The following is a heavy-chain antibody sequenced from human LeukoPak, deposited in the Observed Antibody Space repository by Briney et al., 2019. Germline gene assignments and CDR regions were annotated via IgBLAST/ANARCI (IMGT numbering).Heavy chain of an antibody. D-gene: IGHD4-23*01. CDR2: ISGSGGST. V-gene: IGHV3-23*01. CDR3: AKLYVLSTTVEAFDI. J-gene: IGHJ3*02. Sequence: PGGSLRLSCAASGFTFSSYAMSWVRQAPGKGLEWVSAISGSGGSTYYADSVKGRFTISRDNSKNTLYLQMNSLRAEDAAVYYCAKLYVLSTTVEAFDIWGQGTMVTVSS. CDR1: GFTFSSYA.